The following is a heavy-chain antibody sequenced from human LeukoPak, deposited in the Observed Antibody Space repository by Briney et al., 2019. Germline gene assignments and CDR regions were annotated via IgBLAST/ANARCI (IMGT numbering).Heavy chain of an antibody. CDR2: ISPTDSDT. Sequence: GESLKISCKGSGYSFTTYWIGWVRQMPGKGLERMGIISPTDSDTKYNPSFQAQVTMSADKSISTAYLQWTSLKASDTAIYYCARLNSPSYFVYWGQGTLVIVSS. CDR1: GYSFTTYW. J-gene: IGHJ4*02. V-gene: IGHV5-51*01. D-gene: IGHD2/OR15-2a*01. CDR3: ARLNSPSYFVY.